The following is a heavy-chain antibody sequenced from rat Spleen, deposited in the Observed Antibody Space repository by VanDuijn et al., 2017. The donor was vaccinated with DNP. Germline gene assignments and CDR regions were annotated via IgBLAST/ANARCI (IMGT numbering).Heavy chain of an antibody. Sequence: EVQLVESGGDLVQPGRSRKLSCAASGFTFSDYNMAWVRLAPQRGLEWVATIAYDGTTSSYPDSVKGRFTISRNNAENSLYLQMNSLKSEDTATYYCAREQHFHFDYWGQGVMVTVSS. J-gene: IGHJ2*01. CDR3: AREQHFHFDY. V-gene: IGHV5-7*01. D-gene: IGHD1-10*01. CDR1: GFTFSDYN. CDR2: IAYDGTTS.